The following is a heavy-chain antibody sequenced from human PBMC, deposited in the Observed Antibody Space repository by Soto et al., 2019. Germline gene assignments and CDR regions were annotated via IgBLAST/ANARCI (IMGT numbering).Heavy chain of an antibody. J-gene: IGHJ3*02. CDR2: ILVDGRT. CDR1: GFICSSYD. D-gene: IGHD2-8*02. CDR3: AKATATGGGAFDI. Sequence: PWGSLRLSCAASGFICSSYDMSWVRQAPGKGLEWVSTILVDGRTFYVDSVKGRFTISRDTSQNTVCLQMNSLTAGDTALYYCAKATATGGGAFDICGQGTMVTVSS. V-gene: IGHV3-23*01.